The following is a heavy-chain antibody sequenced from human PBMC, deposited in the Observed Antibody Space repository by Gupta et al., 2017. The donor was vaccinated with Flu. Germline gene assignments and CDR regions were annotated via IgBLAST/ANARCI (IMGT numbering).Heavy chain of an antibody. Sequence: EVQLLESGGGLVQPGGSLRLSCAASGVTFSSYTMTWVRQAPGKGLEWVSAISGSGGSTYYADSVKGRFTISRDNSKNTLYLQMNSLRAEDTAVYYCAKDRGGAGDYFDYWGQGTLVTVSS. V-gene: IGHV3-23*01. J-gene: IGHJ4*02. CDR1: GVTFSSYT. CDR2: ISGSGGST. CDR3: AKDRGGAGDYFDY. D-gene: IGHD3-10*01.